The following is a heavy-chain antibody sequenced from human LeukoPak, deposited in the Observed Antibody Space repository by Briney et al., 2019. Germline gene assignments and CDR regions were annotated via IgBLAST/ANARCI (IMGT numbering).Heavy chain of an antibody. D-gene: IGHD6-25*01. CDR1: GFTFTSYW. CDR2: IRNDEIEK. CDR3: ARGIKQPRHLYFDY. J-gene: IGHJ4*02. V-gene: IGHV3-7*03. Sequence: PGGSLRFSCAASGFTFTSYWMSWVRQAPGKGPEWVANIRNDEIEKYYVDSLKGRFTISRDNAKNSLYLQMNSLRAEDTAIYYCARGIKQPRHLYFDYWGQGTLVTVSS.